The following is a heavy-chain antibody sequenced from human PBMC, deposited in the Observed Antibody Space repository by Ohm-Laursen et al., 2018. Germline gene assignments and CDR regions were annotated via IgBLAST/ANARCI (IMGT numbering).Heavy chain of an antibody. D-gene: IGHD4-17*01. J-gene: IGHJ2*01. CDR3: ARTTQYGEFIPWYFDL. CDR2: ISSGSRYI. CDR1: GFTVSSYE. V-gene: IGHV3-21*01. Sequence: SLRLSCSASGFTVSSYEMNWVRQAPGEGLEWVSSISSGSRYIHYADSVQGRFTLSRDDAKNSLYLQMNSLRAEDTALYYCARTTQYGEFIPWYFDLWGRGTLVTVSS.